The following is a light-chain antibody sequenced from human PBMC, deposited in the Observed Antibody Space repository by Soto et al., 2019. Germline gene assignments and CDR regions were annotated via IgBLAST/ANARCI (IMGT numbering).Light chain of an antibody. CDR2: AAS. CDR1: QSISSW. Sequence: DIQMTQCPSTLSASVGDRVTITCRASQSISSWLAWYQQKPGKAPKLLIYAASTLQSGVPSRFSGSGSGTDFTLTISSLQPEDSATYHCQQFNTYPLTFGGGTKVDIK. CDR3: QQFNTYPLT. J-gene: IGKJ4*01. V-gene: IGKV1-5*01.